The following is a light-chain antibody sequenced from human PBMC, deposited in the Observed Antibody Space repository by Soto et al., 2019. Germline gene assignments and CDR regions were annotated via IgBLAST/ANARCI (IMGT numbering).Light chain of an antibody. Sequence: EIVLTQSPGTLSLSPGERANLSCRASQSVSSSYLAWYQQKPGQAPRLLIYLASSRATGVPDRFSGSGSGTDFTLTISRLEAEDFAVYYCQQYGTSPFTFGQGTMLEIK. CDR2: LAS. CDR3: QQYGTSPFT. V-gene: IGKV3-20*01. J-gene: IGKJ2*01. CDR1: QSVSSSY.